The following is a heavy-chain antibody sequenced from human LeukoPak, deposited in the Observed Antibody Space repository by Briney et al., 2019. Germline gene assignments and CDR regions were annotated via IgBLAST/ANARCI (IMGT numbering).Heavy chain of an antibody. CDR1: GYTFTGYY. CDR3: ARVMVRGVRAPSSYYFDY. CDR2: INPNSGGT. J-gene: IGHJ4*02. Sequence: GASVKVSCKASGYTFTGYYMHWVRQAPGQGLEWMGWINPNSGGTNYAQKFQGRVTMTRDTSISTAYMELSRLRSDDTAVYYCARVMVRGVRAPSSYYFDYWGQGTLVTVSS. V-gene: IGHV1-2*02. D-gene: IGHD3-10*01.